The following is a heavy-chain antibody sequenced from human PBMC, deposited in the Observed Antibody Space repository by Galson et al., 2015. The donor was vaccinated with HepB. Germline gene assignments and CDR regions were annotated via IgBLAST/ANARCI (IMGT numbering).Heavy chain of an antibody. D-gene: IGHD3-16*02. V-gene: IGHV3-21*01. CDR2: ISTSSSYI. J-gene: IGHJ4*02. CDR3: ARGDSDYVWGSYRLENGRYFFDY. CDR1: GGTFSSYA. Sequence: SCKASGGTFSSYAISWVRQAPGKGLEWVSSISTSSSYIYYADSVKGRFTISRDNAKNSLFLQMNSLRADDTAVYYCARGDSDYVWGSYRLENGRYFFDYWGQGTQVTVSS.